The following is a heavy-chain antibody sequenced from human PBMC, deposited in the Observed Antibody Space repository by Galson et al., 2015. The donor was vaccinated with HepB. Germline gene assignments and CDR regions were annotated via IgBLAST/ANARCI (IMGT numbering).Heavy chain of an antibody. CDR2: ISAYNGNT. CDR3: ASAVATIFENAFDI. D-gene: IGHD5-12*01. Sequence: SVKVSCKASGYTFTSYGISWVRQAPGQGLEWMGWISAYNGNTNYAQKLQGRVTMTTDTSTSTAYMELRSLRSDDTAVYYCASAVATIFENAFDIWGQGTMVTVSS. J-gene: IGHJ3*02. V-gene: IGHV1-18*04. CDR1: GYTFTSYG.